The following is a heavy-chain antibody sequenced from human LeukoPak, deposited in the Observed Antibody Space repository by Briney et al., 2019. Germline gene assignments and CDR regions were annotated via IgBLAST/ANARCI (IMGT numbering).Heavy chain of an antibody. J-gene: IGHJ6*03. CDR1: GFIFSTYG. V-gene: IGHV3-30*18. Sequence: GGSLRLSCAASGFIFSTYGMHWVRQAPGKGLEWLAVISYDGSKKYYADSVKGRFTISRDNSKNTLYVEMNSLRAEDTAVYYCAKGGGFDWLNYYYMDVWGKGTTVIISS. CDR3: AKGGGFDWLNYYYMDV. D-gene: IGHD3-9*01. CDR2: ISYDGSKK.